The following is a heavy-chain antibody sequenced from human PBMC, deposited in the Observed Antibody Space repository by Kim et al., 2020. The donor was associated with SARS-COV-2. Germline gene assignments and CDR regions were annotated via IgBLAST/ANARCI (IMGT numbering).Heavy chain of an antibody. CDR1: GGSISSGSYY. D-gene: IGHD6-13*01. CDR3: ARDRIAAAGTLTGDLGNYYYYYGMDV. CDR2: IYTSGST. Sequence: SETLSLTCTVSGGSISSGSYYWSWIRQPAGKGLEWIGRIYTSGSTNYNPSLKSRVTISVDTSKNQFSLKLSSVTAADTAVYYCARDRIAAAGTLTGDLGNYYYYYGMDVWGQGTTVTVSS. J-gene: IGHJ6*02. V-gene: IGHV4-61*02.